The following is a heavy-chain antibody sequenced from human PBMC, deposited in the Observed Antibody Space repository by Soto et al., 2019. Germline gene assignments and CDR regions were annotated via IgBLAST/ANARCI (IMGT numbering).Heavy chain of an antibody. CDR3: AGTPTTVTTPNPDY. CDR2: IIAIFGTA. Sequence: QVQLVQSGAEVKKPGSSVKVSCKASGGTFSSYAISWVRQAPGQGLGWMGGIIAIFGTANYAQKFQGRVTITADKSTSTAYMELSSLRSEDTAVYYCAGTPTTVTTPNPDYWGQGTLVTVSS. V-gene: IGHV1-69*06. D-gene: IGHD4-17*01. CDR1: GGTFSSYA. J-gene: IGHJ4*02.